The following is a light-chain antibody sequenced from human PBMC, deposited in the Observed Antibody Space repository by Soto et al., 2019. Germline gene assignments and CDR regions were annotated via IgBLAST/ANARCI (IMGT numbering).Light chain of an antibody. CDR3: MQALQTPLT. V-gene: IGKV2-28*01. J-gene: IGKJ5*01. Sequence: DIVMTQSPLSLPVTPGEPASISCRSTQSLLHSNGYDYLDWYLQKPGQSPQLLIYLGSNRASGVPDRFSGSGSGTDCTLKISRVEAEDVGVYYCMQALQTPLTLGQGTRLEIK. CDR1: QSLLHSNGYDY. CDR2: LGS.